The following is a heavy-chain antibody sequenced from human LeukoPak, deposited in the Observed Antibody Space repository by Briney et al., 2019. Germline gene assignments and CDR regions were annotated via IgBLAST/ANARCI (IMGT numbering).Heavy chain of an antibody. CDR1: GXSITNYY. J-gene: IGHJ4*02. CDR2: IYYSGNT. V-gene: IGHV4-59*01. D-gene: IGHD5-18*01. Sequence: SETLSLTCTVSGXSITNYYGSWIRQPPGKGLEYVGYIYYSGNTNHNPSLNSRVTISVDTSKKQFSLKLNSVTAADTAVYYCARGPGSPSGDNYGRPLDYWGQGTLVTVSS. CDR3: ARGPGSPSGDNYGRPLDY.